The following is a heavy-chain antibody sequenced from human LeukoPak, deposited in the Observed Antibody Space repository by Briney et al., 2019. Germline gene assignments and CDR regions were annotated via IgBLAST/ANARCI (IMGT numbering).Heavy chain of an antibody. D-gene: IGHD5-12*01. J-gene: IGHJ6*02. CDR3: ARGEVVTILYYYYGMDV. V-gene: IGHV1-2*02. Sequence: ASVKVSCKASGYTFTGYYMHWVRQAPGQGLEWMGWINPNSGGTNYAQKFQGRVTMTRDTSISTAYMELSRLRSDDTAVYYCARGEVVTILYYYYGMDVWGQGTTVTVSS. CDR1: GYTFTGYY. CDR2: INPNSGGT.